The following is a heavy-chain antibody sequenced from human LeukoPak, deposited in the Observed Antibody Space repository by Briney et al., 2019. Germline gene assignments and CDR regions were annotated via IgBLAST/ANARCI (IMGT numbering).Heavy chain of an antibody. CDR1: GGSISSSSYY. CDR3: ARHRVSSFRTYYYDSSAPDY. D-gene: IGHD3-22*01. J-gene: IGHJ4*02. Sequence: SETLSLTCTVSGGSISSSSYYWGWIRQPPGKGLEWIGSIYYSGSTYYNPSLKSRVTISVDTSKNQFSLKLSSVTAADTAVYYCARHRVSSFRTYYYDSSAPDYWGQGTLVTVSS. V-gene: IGHV4-39*01. CDR2: IYYSGST.